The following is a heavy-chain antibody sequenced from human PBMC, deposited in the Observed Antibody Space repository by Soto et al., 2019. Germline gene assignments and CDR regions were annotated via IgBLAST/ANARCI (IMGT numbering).Heavy chain of an antibody. CDR3: AGNYYDSSGYYCVDY. D-gene: IGHD3-22*01. J-gene: IGHJ4*02. V-gene: IGHV1-2*02. CDR1: GYTFTDYY. CDR2: INPNSGAT. Sequence: ASVKVSCKASGYTFTDYYIHWVRQAPGQGLEWMGWINPNSGATNYAQKFQGRVTLTRDTSISTAYMELSRLRSDDTAVYYCAGNYYDSSGYYCVDYWGQGTLVTVSS.